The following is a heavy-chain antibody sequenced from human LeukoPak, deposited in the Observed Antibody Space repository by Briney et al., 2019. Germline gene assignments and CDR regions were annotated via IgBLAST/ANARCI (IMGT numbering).Heavy chain of an antibody. Sequence: PGGSLRLSCAASGFTFSSYSMNWVRQAPGKGLKGASSISSSSSSYDYEYYADSVKGRFTVSRDNTENSLYLQMNNLRAEDTAVYFCARPRTNDYGGNFDYWGQGTLVTVSS. V-gene: IGHV3-21*01. CDR1: GFTFSSYS. CDR2: ISSSSSSYDYE. D-gene: IGHD4-23*01. J-gene: IGHJ4*02. CDR3: ARPRTNDYGGNFDY.